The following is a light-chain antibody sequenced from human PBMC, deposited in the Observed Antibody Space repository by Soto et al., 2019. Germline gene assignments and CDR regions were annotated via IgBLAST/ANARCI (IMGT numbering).Light chain of an antibody. CDR2: EVS. CDR1: SSDVGGYNY. V-gene: IGLV2-14*01. Sequence: QSALTQPASVSGSPGQSITISCTGTSSDVGGYNYFSWYQQHPDKAPKLMVYEVSNRPSGVSNRFSGSKSGNTASLTISGLQAEDEADYYCSSYTRSSTWVFGGGTKLTAL. CDR3: SSYTRSSTWV. J-gene: IGLJ3*02.